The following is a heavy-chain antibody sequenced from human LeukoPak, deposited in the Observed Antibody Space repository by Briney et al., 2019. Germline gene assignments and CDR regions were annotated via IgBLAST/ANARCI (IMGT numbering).Heavy chain of an antibody. Sequence: GGSLRLSCAASGFTFSSYAMSWVRQAPGKGLEWVSSISSSSSYIYYADSVKGRFTISRDNAKNSLYLQIKSLRAEDTAVYYCARTRRGSGGSCYDYWGQGTLVTVSS. D-gene: IGHD2-15*01. CDR3: ARTRRGSGGSCYDY. J-gene: IGHJ4*02. CDR2: ISSSSSYI. V-gene: IGHV3-21*01. CDR1: GFTFSSYA.